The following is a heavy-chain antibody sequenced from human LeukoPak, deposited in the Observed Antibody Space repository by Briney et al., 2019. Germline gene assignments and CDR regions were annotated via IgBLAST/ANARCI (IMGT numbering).Heavy chain of an antibody. V-gene: IGHV3-7*01. J-gene: IGHJ4*02. D-gene: IGHD1-26*01. Sequence: PGGSLRLSCTASGFTFSSYWMSWVRQAPGKGLEWVANIRQDGGLKHYVDSVKGRFTISRDNAKNSLYLQMNSLRAEDTAVYYCAREIVGAIKSYFDYWGQGTLVTASS. CDR1: GFTFSSYW. CDR3: AREIVGAIKSYFDY. CDR2: IRQDGGLK.